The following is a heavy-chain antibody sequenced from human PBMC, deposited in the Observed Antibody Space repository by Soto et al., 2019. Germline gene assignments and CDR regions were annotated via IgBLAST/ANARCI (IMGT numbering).Heavy chain of an antibody. D-gene: IGHD3-22*01. J-gene: IGHJ6*02. Sequence: SETLSLTCAVSGGSISSSNWWSWIRQPPGKGLEWIGYIYYSGSTYYNPSLKSRVTMSVDTSKNQFSLKLSSVTAADTAVYYCARVPPYYYDSSGPSPLYYYYGMDVWGQGTTVTVSS. CDR2: IYYSGST. V-gene: IGHV4-30-4*01. CDR1: GGSISSSNW. CDR3: ARVPPYYYDSSGPSPLYYYYGMDV.